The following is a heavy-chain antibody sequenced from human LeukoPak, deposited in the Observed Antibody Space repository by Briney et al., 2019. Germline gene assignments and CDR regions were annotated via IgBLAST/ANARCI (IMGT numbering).Heavy chain of an antibody. V-gene: IGHV1-69*05. J-gene: IGHJ5*02. CDR3: ARDRGGYNSYDP. CDR2: IIPMTRTP. Sequence: SVKVSCKASGGTSSSYAITWVRQAPGQGFECMGGIIPMTRTPNYAQKFQGRVTITTDESTSTAYMELSSLRSEDTAVYYCARDRGGYNSYDPWGQGTLVTVSS. CDR1: GGTSSSYA. D-gene: IGHD5-24*01.